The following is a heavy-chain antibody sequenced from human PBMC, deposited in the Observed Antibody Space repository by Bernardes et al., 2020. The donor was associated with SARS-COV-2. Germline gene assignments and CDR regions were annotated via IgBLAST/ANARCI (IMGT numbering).Heavy chain of an antibody. CDR2: ITGDSRTV. CDR1: GFNFSPYT. CDR3: ARERAGYYYDY. V-gene: IGHV3-48*02. Sequence: SLRLSCAASGFNFSPYTMTWVRRAPGKGLEWVSAITGDSRTVNYADSVKGRFTISRDNAKNSVYLQMDSLTDEDTAVYFCARERAGYYYDYWGQGTLVTVSS. J-gene: IGHJ4*02.